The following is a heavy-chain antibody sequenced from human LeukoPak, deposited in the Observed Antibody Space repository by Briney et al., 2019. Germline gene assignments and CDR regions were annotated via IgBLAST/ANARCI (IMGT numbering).Heavy chain of an antibody. J-gene: IGHJ4*02. V-gene: IGHV4-59*01. CDR3: ASQPYYYGSGRQIDY. D-gene: IGHD3-10*01. CDR1: GGSISSYY. Sequence: SETLSLTCTVSGGSISSYYWSWIRQPPGKGLEWIGYVHHTGSRSYNPSLKSRVTISLDRDKSQFSLKLTSVTAADTAVYYCASQPYYYGSGRQIDYWGQGTLVTVSS. CDR2: VHHTGSR.